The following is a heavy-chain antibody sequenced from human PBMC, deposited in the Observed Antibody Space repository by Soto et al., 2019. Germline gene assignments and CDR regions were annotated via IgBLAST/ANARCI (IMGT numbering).Heavy chain of an antibody. J-gene: IGHJ6*02. V-gene: IGHV4-31*03. Sequence: SETLSLTCTVSGGSISSGGYYWSWIRQHPGKGLEWIGYIYYSGSTYYNPSLKSRVTISVDTSKNQFSLKLSSVTAADTAVYYCARDGYDILTGKNYYYGMDVWGQGTTVTVSS. CDR2: IYYSGST. CDR3: ARDGYDILTGKNYYYGMDV. D-gene: IGHD3-9*01. CDR1: GGSISSGGYY.